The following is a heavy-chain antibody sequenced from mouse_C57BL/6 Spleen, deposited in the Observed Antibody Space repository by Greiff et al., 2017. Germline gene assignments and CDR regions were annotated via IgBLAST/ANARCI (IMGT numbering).Heavy chain of an antibody. CDR2: ISSGSSTI. D-gene: IGHD1-1*01. V-gene: IGHV5-17*01. CDR1: GFTFSDYG. J-gene: IGHJ3*01. Sequence: DVKLVESGGGLVKPGGSLKLSCAASGFTFSDYGMHWVRQAPGKGLEWVAYISSGSSTIYYADTVKGRFTISRDNAKNTLFLQMTSLRSEDTAMYYCATEYYGSYWFAYWGQGTLVTVSA. CDR3: ATEYYGSYWFAY.